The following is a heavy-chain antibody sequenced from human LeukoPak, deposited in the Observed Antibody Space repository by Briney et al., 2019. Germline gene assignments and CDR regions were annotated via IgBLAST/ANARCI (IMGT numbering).Heavy chain of an antibody. CDR2: IIPVFGTA. D-gene: IGHD3-10*01. J-gene: IGHJ3*02. CDR3: ARGAEMYYYGSGSYYGHDAFDI. CDR1: GGTFSSYA. Sequence: EASVKVSCKASGGTFSSYAISWVRQAPGQGLDWMGGIIPVFGTANYAQKFQGRVTITADESTSTAYMELSSLRSEDTAVYYCARGAEMYYYGSGSYYGHDAFDIWGQGTMVTVSS. V-gene: IGHV1-69*13.